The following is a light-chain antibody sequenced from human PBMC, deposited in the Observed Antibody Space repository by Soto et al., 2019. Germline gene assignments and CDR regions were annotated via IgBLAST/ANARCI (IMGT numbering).Light chain of an antibody. V-gene: IGKV3-20*01. J-gene: IGKJ2*01. Sequence: EIVLTQSPGTLSLSPGERATLPCRASQSVSSNFFAWYQQKPGQAPRLLIYGVSNRATGIPDRFSGSGSGTDFTLTISRLEPEDFAIYYCQQYGSSPRTFGQGTKLEI. CDR3: QQYGSSPRT. CDR1: QSVSSNF. CDR2: GVS.